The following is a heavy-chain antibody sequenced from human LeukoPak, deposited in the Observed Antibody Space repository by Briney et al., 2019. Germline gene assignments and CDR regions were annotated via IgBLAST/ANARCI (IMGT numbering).Heavy chain of an antibody. CDR3: ARDPEAYYDYVWGTGGTFGI. J-gene: IGHJ3*02. Sequence: GGSLRLSCAASGFTFSSYQMNWVRQAPGKGLEWVTYISSSGSSIYYADSVKGRFTISRDNAKNSLYLQMNSLRAEDTAVYYCARDPEAYYDYVWGTGGTFGIWGQGTMVTVSS. D-gene: IGHD3-16*01. V-gene: IGHV3-48*03. CDR1: GFTFSSYQ. CDR2: ISSSGSSI.